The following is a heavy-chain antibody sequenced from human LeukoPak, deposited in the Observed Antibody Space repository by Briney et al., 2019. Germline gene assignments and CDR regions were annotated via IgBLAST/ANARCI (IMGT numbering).Heavy chain of an antibody. CDR1: GGSISSGDYY. CDR2: IYYSGST. V-gene: IGHV4-30-4*08. Sequence: PSETLSLTCTVPGGSISSGDYYWSWIRQPPGKGLEWIGYIYYSGSTYYNPSLKSRVTISVDTSKNQFSLKLSSVTAADTAVYYCARCGYLLAYYYYYYMDVWGKGTTVTVSS. J-gene: IGHJ6*03. CDR3: ARCGYLLAYYYYYYMDV. D-gene: IGHD5-18*01.